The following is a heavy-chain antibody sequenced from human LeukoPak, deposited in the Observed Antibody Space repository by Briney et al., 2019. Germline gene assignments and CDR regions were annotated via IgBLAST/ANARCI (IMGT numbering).Heavy chain of an antibody. CDR3: ARVRGSYAFDY. D-gene: IGHD1-26*01. CDR1: GFMFRDYY. J-gene: IGHJ4*02. Sequence: GGSLRLSCAASGFMFRDYYMSWMRQAPGKELDWVSYISTSGSPIYYADSVKGRFTISRDNAKNSLYLQMNSLRAEDTAVYYCARVRGSYAFDYWGQGTLVTVSS. CDR2: ISTSGSPI. V-gene: IGHV3-11*01.